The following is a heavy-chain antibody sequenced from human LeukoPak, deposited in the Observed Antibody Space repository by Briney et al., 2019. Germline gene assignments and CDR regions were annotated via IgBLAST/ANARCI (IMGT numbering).Heavy chain of an antibody. D-gene: IGHD3-22*01. V-gene: IGHV4-34*01. Sequence: SETLSLTCAVYGGSSSVYYWSWIRQPPGKGLEGIGEINHSGSTNYNPSLKSRVTISVDTSKNQFSLKPSSVTAGDTAVYYCARGKADYYDSSGYSADFDYWGQGTLVTVSS. CDR3: ARGKADYYDSSGYSADFDY. CDR2: INHSGST. CDR1: GGSSSVYY. J-gene: IGHJ4*02.